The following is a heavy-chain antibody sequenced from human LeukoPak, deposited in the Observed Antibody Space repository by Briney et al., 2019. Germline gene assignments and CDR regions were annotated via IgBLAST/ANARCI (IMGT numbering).Heavy chain of an antibody. J-gene: IGHJ4*02. Sequence: PSETLSLTCAVSGGSFSGYYWSWIRQPPGKGLEWIGEINHSGSTNYNPSLKSRVTISVDTSKNQFSLKLSSVTAADTAVYYCARGADYYYSSGYLYFDYWGQGTLVTVSS. CDR1: GGSFSGYY. CDR3: ARGADYYYSSGYLYFDY. CDR2: INHSGST. V-gene: IGHV4-34*01. D-gene: IGHD3-22*01.